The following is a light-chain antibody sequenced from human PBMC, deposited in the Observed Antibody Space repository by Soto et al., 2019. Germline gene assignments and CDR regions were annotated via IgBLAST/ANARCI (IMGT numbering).Light chain of an antibody. CDR2: KAS. J-gene: IGKJ2*01. V-gene: IGKV1-5*03. CDR3: QQYNDSFPYT. Sequence: DIQMTQSPSTLSGSVGDRVTITCRASQTISSWLAWYQQKPGKAPKLLIYKASTLESGVPSRFSGSRSGTEFTLTVSSLQPVDFATYYCQQYNDSFPYTFGQGTKVDIK. CDR1: QTISSW.